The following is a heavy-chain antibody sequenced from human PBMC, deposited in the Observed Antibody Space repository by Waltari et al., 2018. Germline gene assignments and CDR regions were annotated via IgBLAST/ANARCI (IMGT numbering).Heavy chain of an antibody. Sequence: VQLQASGPGLVQSSETLSLTCSVPGGAISNYFWNWIRQPPGEGLEWFGYIYHSGSTKCSPSLKSRLTMSVDTSKSQFSLGLTSVTAADTAVYYCARWDSSGRYFGDWGQGIPVTVSS. CDR2: IYHSGST. V-gene: IGHV4-59*08. CDR1: GGAISNYF. D-gene: IGHD3-22*01. CDR3: ARWDSSGRYFGD. J-gene: IGHJ4*02.